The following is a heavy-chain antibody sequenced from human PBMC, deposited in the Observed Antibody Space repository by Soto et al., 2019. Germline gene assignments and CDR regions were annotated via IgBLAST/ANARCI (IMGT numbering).Heavy chain of an antibody. D-gene: IGHD3-10*01. CDR1: GYTFTSYA. CDR3: ARGGGLLWFGESPH. CDR2: INAGNGNT. V-gene: IGHV1-3*01. J-gene: IGHJ4*02. Sequence: QVQLVQSGAEVKKPGASVKVSCKASGYTFTSYAMHWVRQAPGQRLEWMGWINAGNGNTKYSQKFQGRVTITRDTSASTAYKELSSLRSEDTAVYYCARGGGLLWFGESPHWGQGTLVTVSS.